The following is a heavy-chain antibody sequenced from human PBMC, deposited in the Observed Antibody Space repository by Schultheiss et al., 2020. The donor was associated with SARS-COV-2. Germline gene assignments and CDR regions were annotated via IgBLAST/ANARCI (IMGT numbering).Heavy chain of an antibody. CDR1: GFTFSSYG. J-gene: IGHJ4*02. CDR3: AKDGGEMLLWFGEIDY. CDR2: IWYDGSNK. V-gene: IGHV3-33*06. D-gene: IGHD3-10*01. Sequence: GESLKISCSASGFTFSSYGMHWVRQAPGKGLEWVAVIWYDGSNKYYADSVKGRFTISRDNSKNTLYLQMNSLRAEDTAIYYCAKDGGEMLLWFGEIDYWGQGTLVTVAS.